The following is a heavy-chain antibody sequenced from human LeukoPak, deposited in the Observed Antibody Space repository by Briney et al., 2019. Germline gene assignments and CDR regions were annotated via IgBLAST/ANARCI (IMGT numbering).Heavy chain of an antibody. V-gene: IGHV3-66*01. D-gene: IGHD4-17*01. CDR3: VGATGFGY. CDR2: IHSGGST. J-gene: IGHJ4*02. CDR1: GFTVSSNY. Sequence: PGGSLRLSCAVSGFTVSSNYMSWVRQAPGKGLEWVSVIHSGGSTYHADSVKSRFTISRDNSKNTVYLQMNSLRAEDTAVYYCVGATGFGYWGQGTLVTVSS.